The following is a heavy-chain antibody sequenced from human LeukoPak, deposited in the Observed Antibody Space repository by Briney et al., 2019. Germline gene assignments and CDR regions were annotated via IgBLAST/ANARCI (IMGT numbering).Heavy chain of an antibody. Sequence: GGSLRLSCAASGFTFSSYAMSWVRQAPGKGLEWVSAISGSGGSTYYADSVKGRFTISRDNSKNTPYLQMNSLRAEDTAVYYCAKDLRYCSSTSCYTDAFDIWGQGTMVTVSS. V-gene: IGHV3-23*01. CDR2: ISGSGGST. CDR3: AKDLRYCSSTSCYTDAFDI. J-gene: IGHJ3*02. D-gene: IGHD2-2*02. CDR1: GFTFSSYA.